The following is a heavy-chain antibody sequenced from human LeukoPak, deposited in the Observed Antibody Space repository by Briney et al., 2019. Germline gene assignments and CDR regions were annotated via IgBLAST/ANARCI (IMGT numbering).Heavy chain of an antibody. V-gene: IGHV3-9*01. Sequence: GGSLRLSCAASGFTFDDYAMHWVRQAPGKGLEWVSGISWNSGSIGYADSVKGRFTISRDKDKNSLYLQMNSLRAEDTALYYCAKDSGYYDSSGYKSNYFDYWGQGTLVTVSS. J-gene: IGHJ4*02. CDR1: GFTFDDYA. CDR2: ISWNSGSI. CDR3: AKDSGYYDSSGYKSNYFDY. D-gene: IGHD3-22*01.